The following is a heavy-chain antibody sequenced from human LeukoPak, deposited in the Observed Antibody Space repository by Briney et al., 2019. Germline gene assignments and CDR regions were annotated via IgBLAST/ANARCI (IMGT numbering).Heavy chain of an antibody. CDR1: GGSFSGYY. V-gene: IGHV4-38-2*01. Sequence: SETLSLTCAVYGGSFSGYYWGWIRQPPGKGLEWIGSIYHSGSTYYNPSLKSRVTIPVDTSKNQFSLKLSSVTAADTAVYYCARVDSSGWYAGWFDPWGQGTLVTVSS. D-gene: IGHD6-19*01. CDR3: ARVDSSGWYAGWFDP. J-gene: IGHJ5*02. CDR2: IYHSGST.